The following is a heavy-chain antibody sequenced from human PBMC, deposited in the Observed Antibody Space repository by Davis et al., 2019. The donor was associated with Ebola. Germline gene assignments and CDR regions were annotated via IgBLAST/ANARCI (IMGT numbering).Heavy chain of an antibody. V-gene: IGHV4-34*01. D-gene: IGHD3-10*01. J-gene: IGHJ4*02. Sequence: SETLSLTCAVYGGSFSGYYWSWIRQPPGKGLEWIGNIGYTGKTYYLPSLKSRLTMSVDTSKNQVSLKLSSVTAEDTAVYHCARYRVAMVRGVPYFDYWGQGSLVTVAS. CDR2: IGYTGKT. CDR1: GGSFSGYY. CDR3: ARYRVAMVRGVPYFDY.